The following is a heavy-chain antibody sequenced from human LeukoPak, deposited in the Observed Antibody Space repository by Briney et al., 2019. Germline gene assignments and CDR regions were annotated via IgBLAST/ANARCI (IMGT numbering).Heavy chain of an antibody. Sequence: SETLSLTCTVSGGSISSYYWSWVRQPPGKGLEWIGEIYHSGSTNYNPSLKSRVTISIDKSKNQFSLNLTSVTAADTAVYYCARSRGAALDYWGQGTLVTVSS. D-gene: IGHD2-15*01. CDR3: ARSRGAALDY. CDR1: GGSISSYY. J-gene: IGHJ4*02. V-gene: IGHV4-59*12. CDR2: IYHSGST.